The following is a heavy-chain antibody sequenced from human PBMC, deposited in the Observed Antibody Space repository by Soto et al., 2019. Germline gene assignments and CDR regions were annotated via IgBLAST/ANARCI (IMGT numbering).Heavy chain of an antibody. Sequence: QVQLVQSGAEVKKPGSSVKVSCKASGGSFSSYAISWVRQAPGQGLEWMGGIIPIVGTGNYAQNFQGRVTIKAEESTSTAYRELSILRSEDPAMYYWARVLRAAGRTDMDVRGQGITVTVSS. CDR1: GGSFSSYA. J-gene: IGHJ6*02. CDR3: ARVLRAAGRTDMDV. CDR2: IIPIVGTG. V-gene: IGHV1-69*01. D-gene: IGHD6-13*01.